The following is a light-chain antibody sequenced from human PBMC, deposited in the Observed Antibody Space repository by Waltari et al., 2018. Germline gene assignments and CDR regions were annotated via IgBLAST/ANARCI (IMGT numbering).Light chain of an antibody. CDR3: SAWDSGLTVWL. Sequence: QAGLTQPPSVSADLRQTATLTCTGNSNNVGNQGAAWLQQHQGRPPKLVSYRNNTRPSGISERFSASRSGNTASLPISELQPEDETDYYCSAWDSGLTVWLFGGGTKLTVL. V-gene: IGLV10-54*04. CDR2: RNN. J-gene: IGLJ3*02. CDR1: SNNVGNQG.